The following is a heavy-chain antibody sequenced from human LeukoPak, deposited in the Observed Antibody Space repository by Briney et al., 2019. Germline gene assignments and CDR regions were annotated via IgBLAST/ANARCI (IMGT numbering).Heavy chain of an antibody. D-gene: IGHD3-3*01. J-gene: IGHJ4*02. CDR1: GFTVSSNH. Sequence: GGSLRLSCAASGFTVSSNHMSWVRQAPGKGLEWISVIYSGGSTYYADSVKGRFTISRDNSKNTLYLQMNSLRAEDTAVYYCARGVVTPYYFDYWGQGTLVTVSS. CDR2: IYSGGST. CDR3: ARGVVTPYYFDY. V-gene: IGHV3-66*01.